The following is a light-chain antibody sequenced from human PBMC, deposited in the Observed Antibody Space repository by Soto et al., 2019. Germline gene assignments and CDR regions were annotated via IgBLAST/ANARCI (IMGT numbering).Light chain of an antibody. CDR2: KVS. Sequence: DVVITQSPLSLPVTLGQPASISCRSSQSLVYSDGNTYLSWFQLRPGQSPRRLIYKVSNRDSGVPDTFIGSGSGTDFTLKISRVEADDVGVYYCMQGTHWPPVTFGQGTKVEIK. J-gene: IGKJ1*01. V-gene: IGKV2-30*01. CDR3: MQGTHWPPVT. CDR1: QSLVYSDGNTY.